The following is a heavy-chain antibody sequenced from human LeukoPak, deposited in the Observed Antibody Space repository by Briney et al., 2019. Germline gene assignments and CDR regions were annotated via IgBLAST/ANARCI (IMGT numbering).Heavy chain of an antibody. Sequence: GESLKISCKGSGYSFTSYWIGWVRQMPGKGLEWMGIIYPGDSDTRYSPSFQGQVTISADKSISTAYLQWSSLKASDTAMYYCARWDYYGSGSYYRSPNFDYWGQGTLVTVSS. CDR1: GYSFTSYW. CDR2: IYPGDSDT. D-gene: IGHD3-10*01. J-gene: IGHJ4*02. V-gene: IGHV5-51*01. CDR3: ARWDYYGSGSYYRSPNFDY.